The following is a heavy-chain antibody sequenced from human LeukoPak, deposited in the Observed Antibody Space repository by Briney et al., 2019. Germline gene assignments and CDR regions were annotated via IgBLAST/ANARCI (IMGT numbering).Heavy chain of an antibody. Sequence: PSETLSLTCTVSGGSITSGNYYWSWIRQPAGKGLEWIGRIYTSGSNNYNPSLKSRVTISVDTSKNQFSLRLRSVTAADTAVYFCARGAYTRGFDYWGQGILVTVSS. CDR1: GGSITSGNYY. V-gene: IGHV4-61*02. CDR3: ARGAYTRGFDY. CDR2: IYTSGSN. D-gene: IGHD2-15*01. J-gene: IGHJ4*02.